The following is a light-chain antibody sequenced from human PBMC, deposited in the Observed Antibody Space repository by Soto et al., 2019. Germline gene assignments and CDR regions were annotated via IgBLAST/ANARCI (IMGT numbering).Light chain of an antibody. J-gene: IGKJ2*01. CDR2: LGS. CDR3: MQALQTPYT. V-gene: IGKV2-28*01. Sequence: EIVMTQSPLSLPVAPGESASITCRTSQSLLHSNGYNYLDWYLQKPGQSPQLLMYLGSNRASGVPDRFSGSGSGTDFALEISRVEAEDVGVYYCMQALQTPYTFGQGTKLEIK. CDR1: QSLLHSNGYNY.